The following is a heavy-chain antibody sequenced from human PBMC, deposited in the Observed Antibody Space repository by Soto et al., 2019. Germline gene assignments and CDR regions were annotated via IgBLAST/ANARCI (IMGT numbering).Heavy chain of an antibody. CDR2: INPSGGST. D-gene: IGHD5-18*01. CDR3: ARGGGYGYYYYGMDV. J-gene: IGHJ6*02. V-gene: IGHV1-46*01. Sequence: ASVKVSCKAPGDTFTSYYLNWVRQAPGQGLEWMGIINPSGGSTSYAQKFQGRVTMTRDTSTSTVYMELSSLRSEDTAVYYCARGGGYGYYYYGMDVWGQGTTVTVSS. CDR1: GDTFTSYY.